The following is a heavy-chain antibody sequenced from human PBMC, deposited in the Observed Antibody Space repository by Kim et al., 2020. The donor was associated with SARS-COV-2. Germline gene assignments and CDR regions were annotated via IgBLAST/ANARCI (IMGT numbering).Heavy chain of an antibody. V-gene: IGHV3-74*03. CDR3: YASQSSRGFDS. J-gene: IGHJ4*02. CDR2: VDPDGST. D-gene: IGHD3-10*01. Sequence: GGSLRLSCATSGFTFSNCWMHWVRQAPGKGLVWVSRVDPDGSTAYADSVKGRFTISRDNAKSTLFLQIDSLRAEDTAVYHCYASQSSRGFDSWGQGTLVTVSS. CDR1: GFTFSNCW.